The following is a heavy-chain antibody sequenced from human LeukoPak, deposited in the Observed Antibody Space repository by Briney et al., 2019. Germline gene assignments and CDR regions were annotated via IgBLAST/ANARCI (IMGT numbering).Heavy chain of an antibody. CDR3: ARRVTAIGYYYYGMNV. V-gene: IGHV1-18*01. CDR2: ISAYNGNT. CDR1: GYTFTSYG. Sequence: ASVKVSCKASGYTFTSYGISWVRQAPGQGLEWMGWISAYNGNTNYVQKLQGRVTMTTDTSTSTAYMELRSLRSDDTAVYYCARRVTAIGYYYYGMNVWGQGTTVTVPS. J-gene: IGHJ6*02. D-gene: IGHD2-21*02.